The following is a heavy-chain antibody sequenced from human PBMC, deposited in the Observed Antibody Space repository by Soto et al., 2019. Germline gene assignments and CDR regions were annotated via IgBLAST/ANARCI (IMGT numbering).Heavy chain of an antibody. CDR3: AKNKD. J-gene: IGHJ4*02. V-gene: IGHV3-7*01. Sequence: GGSLRLSCEASGFIFSISWMSWVRQAPGKGLEWVANIKGDGGERYYVDSVRGRFTISRDNAKNSLYLHMNSLRDEDTAIYYCAKNKDWGQGTLVTVSS. CDR2: IKGDGGER. CDR1: GFIFSISW.